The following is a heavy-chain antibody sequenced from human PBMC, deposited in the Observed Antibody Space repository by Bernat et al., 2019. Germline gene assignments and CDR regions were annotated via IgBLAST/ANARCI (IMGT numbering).Heavy chain of an antibody. CDR3: AMLWDFWSGHLDAFDI. CDR1: GYSFTSYW. CDR2: IYPGDSDT. D-gene: IGHD3-3*01. Sequence: EVQLVQSGAEVKKPGESLKISCKGSGYSFTSYWIGWVRQMPGKGLEWMGIIYPGDSDTRYSPSFQGQITNSDDKTISTAYLKWSSLKASDTAMYYCAMLWDFWSGHLDAFDIWGQGTMVTVSS. J-gene: IGHJ3*02. V-gene: IGHV5-51*01.